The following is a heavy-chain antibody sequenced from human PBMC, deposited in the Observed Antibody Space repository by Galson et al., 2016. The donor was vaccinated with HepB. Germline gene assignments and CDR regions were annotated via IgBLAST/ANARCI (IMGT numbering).Heavy chain of an antibody. CDR1: GFSFSSHG. V-gene: IGHV3-23*01. CDR2: ISGSGRST. J-gene: IGHJ4*02. D-gene: IGHD6-13*01. Sequence: SLRLSCAASGFSFSSHGMSWVRQAPGKGLEWVSVISGSGRSTYYADSVKGRFTISRDNPKSTLFLQMNSLRAEDTAIYYCAKDKSGAVAGIGRLDLWGQGTLVSVSS. CDR3: AKDKSGAVAGIGRLDL.